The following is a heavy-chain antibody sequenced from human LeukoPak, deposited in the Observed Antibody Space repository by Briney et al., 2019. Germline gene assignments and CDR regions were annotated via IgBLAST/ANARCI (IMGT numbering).Heavy chain of an antibody. CDR3: ARGGGGWYIDY. D-gene: IGHD6-19*01. J-gene: IGHJ4*02. CDR2: IYHSGST. V-gene: IGHV4-38-2*02. CDR1: GYSISSGYY. Sequence: SSETLSLTCTVSGYSISSGYYWGWIRQPPGKGLEWIGSIYHSGSTYYNPSLKSRVTISVDRSKNQFSLKLSSVTAADTAVYYCARGGGGWYIDYWGQGTLVTVSS.